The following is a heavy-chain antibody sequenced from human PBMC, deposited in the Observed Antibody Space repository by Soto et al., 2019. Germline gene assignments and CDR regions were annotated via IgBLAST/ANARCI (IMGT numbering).Heavy chain of an antibody. Sequence: EVQLLESGGGLVQPGGSLRLSCAASGFTFSSYAMSWVRQAPGKGLEWVSAISGSGGSTYYADSVKGRFTISRDNSKNTLYLQMKSLRAEDTAVYYCAKAFRVAQRYYMDVWGKGTTVTVSS. V-gene: IGHV3-23*01. CDR2: ISGSGGST. J-gene: IGHJ6*03. CDR1: GFTFSSYA. CDR3: AKAFRVAQRYYMDV. D-gene: IGHD3-10*01.